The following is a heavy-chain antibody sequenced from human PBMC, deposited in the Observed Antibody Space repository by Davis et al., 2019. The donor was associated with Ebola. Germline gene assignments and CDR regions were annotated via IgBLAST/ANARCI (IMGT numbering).Heavy chain of an antibody. CDR2: ISSSGNTI. J-gene: IGHJ4*02. Sequence: GESLKISCAASGFIFSSYSMNWVRQAPGKGLEWVSYISSSGNTIYSADSVKGRFTISRDNAKNSLYLQMNSLTAEDTAVYYCAREGSLIDYWGQGTLVTVSS. CDR1: GFIFSSYS. V-gene: IGHV3-48*04. CDR3: AREGSLIDY.